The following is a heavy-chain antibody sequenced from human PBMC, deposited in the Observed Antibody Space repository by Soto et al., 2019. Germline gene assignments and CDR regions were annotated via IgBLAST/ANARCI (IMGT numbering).Heavy chain of an antibody. CDR3: ARGNQYYYGSGSYYNNWFDP. D-gene: IGHD3-10*01. J-gene: IGHJ5*02. CDR2: INHSGST. CDR1: CGSFSGYY. Sequence: SETLSLTCAFYCGSFSGYYWSWIRQPPGKGLEWIGEINHSGSTNYNPSLKSRVTISVDTSKNQFSLKLSSVTAADTAVYYCARGNQYYYGSGSYYNNWFDPWGQGTLVTVSS. V-gene: IGHV4-34*01.